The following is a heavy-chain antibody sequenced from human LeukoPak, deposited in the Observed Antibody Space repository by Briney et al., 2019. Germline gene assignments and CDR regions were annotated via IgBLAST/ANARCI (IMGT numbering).Heavy chain of an antibody. D-gene: IGHD3-10*01. Sequence: GGSLRLSCAASGFTFSTYWMSWLRQAQGKGLEWVANIKQDGTEKYYVDSVKGRFAIYRDNARNSLYLQMNSLRAEDTAVYYCTRDSSTHLWSDRIDYGGQGNLVTVSA. CDR1: GFTFSTYW. V-gene: IGHV3-7*01. CDR2: IKQDGTEK. CDR3: TRDSSTHLWSDRIDY. J-gene: IGHJ4*02.